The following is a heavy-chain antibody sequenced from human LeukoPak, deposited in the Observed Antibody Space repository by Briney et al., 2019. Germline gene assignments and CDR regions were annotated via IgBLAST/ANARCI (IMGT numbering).Heavy chain of an antibody. V-gene: IGHV3-53*01. CDR1: GFTVSSNY. D-gene: IGHD3-22*01. Sequence: GGSLRLSCAASGFTVSSNYMSWVRQAPGKGLEWVSVIYSGGSTYYADSVKGRFTISRDNSKNTLYLQMNSLRAEDTAVYYCARDLAVLGYFHFDYWGQGTLVTVSS. J-gene: IGHJ4*02. CDR3: ARDLAVLGYFHFDY. CDR2: IYSGGST.